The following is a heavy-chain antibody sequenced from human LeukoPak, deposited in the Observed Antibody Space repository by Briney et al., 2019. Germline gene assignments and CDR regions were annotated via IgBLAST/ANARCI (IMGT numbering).Heavy chain of an antibody. CDR2: IYYSGST. D-gene: IGHD6-19*01. V-gene: IGHV4-39*07. CDR1: GGSISSSSYY. J-gene: IGHJ4*02. Sequence: PSETLSLTCTVSGGSISSSSYYWGWIRQPPGKGLEWIGSIYYSGSTYYNPSLKSRVTISVDTSKNQFSLKLSSVTAADTAVYYCARSTSGVAGRIDYWGQGTLVTVSS. CDR3: ARSTSGVAGRIDY.